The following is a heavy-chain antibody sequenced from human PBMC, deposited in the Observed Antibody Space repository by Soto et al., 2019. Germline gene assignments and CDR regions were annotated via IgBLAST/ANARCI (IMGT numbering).Heavy chain of an antibody. CDR3: ARDGSYDILNGYGFDS. D-gene: IGHD3-9*01. CDR2: MYYSGST. CDR1: GGSISSYY. V-gene: IGHV4-59*01. J-gene: IGHJ4*02. Sequence: ETLSLTCSVSGGSISSYYWSWIRQSPGKGLEWIGCMYYSGSTNYNPCLKSRVTISVDTSTTQFSLKLSSVTAAATAVYSCARDGSYDILNGYGFDSWGQGTLVTVSS.